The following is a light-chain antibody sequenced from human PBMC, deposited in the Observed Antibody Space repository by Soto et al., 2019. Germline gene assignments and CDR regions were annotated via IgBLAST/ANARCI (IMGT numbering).Light chain of an antibody. CDR2: EVS. CDR1: SSDVGYYNY. Sequence: QSVLTQPASVSGSPGQSITISCTGTSSDVGYYNYVSWYQHHPGKVPKLMIYEVSNRPSGVANRFSGSKSGNTASLTVSGLQAEDEADYYCSSYTTSSTQVVGGGTKPTVL. J-gene: IGLJ3*02. CDR3: SSYTTSSTQV. V-gene: IGLV2-14*01.